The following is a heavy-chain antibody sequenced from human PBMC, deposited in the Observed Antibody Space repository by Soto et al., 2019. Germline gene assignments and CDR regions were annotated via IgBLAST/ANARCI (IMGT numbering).Heavy chain of an antibody. Sequence: GGSLRLSWAAAGLTFSSYAMHWVRQAPGKGLEWVAVISYDGSNKYYADSVKGRFTISRDNSKNTLYLQMNSLRAEDTAVYYCARERAIVVVPAAIPNYYYYYGMDVWGQGTTVTVSS. D-gene: IGHD2-2*01. J-gene: IGHJ6*02. V-gene: IGHV3-30-3*01. CDR3: ARERAIVVVPAAIPNYYYYYGMDV. CDR2: ISYDGSNK. CDR1: GLTFSSYA.